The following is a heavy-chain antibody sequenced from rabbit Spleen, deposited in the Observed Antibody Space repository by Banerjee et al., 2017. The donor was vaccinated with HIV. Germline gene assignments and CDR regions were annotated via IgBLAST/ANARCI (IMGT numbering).Heavy chain of an antibody. D-gene: IGHD1-1*01. J-gene: IGHJ6*01. V-gene: IGHV1S40*01. CDR1: GVSFSSNSY. CDR2: IDAGSSGFT. Sequence: QSLEESGGDLVKPGASLTLTCTASGVSFSSNSYMCWVRQAPGKGLEWIGCIDAGSSGFTYFATWAKGRFTCSKTSSTTVTLQMTSLTAADTATYFCARDTSSSFSSYGMDLWGPGTLVTVS. CDR3: ARDTSSSFSSYGMDL.